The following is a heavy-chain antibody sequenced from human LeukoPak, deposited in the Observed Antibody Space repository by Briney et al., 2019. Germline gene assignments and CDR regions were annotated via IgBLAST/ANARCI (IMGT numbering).Heavy chain of an antibody. J-gene: IGHJ5*02. CDR2: IYSGGST. D-gene: IGHD5-12*01. CDR3: ARDKGSGYDHGWFDP. Sequence: GGSLRLSCAASGFTFSSYAMSWVRQAPGKGLEWVSVIYSGGSTYYADSVKGRFTISRDNSKNTLYLQMNSLRAEDTAVYYCARDKGSGYDHGWFDPWGQGTLVTVSS. V-gene: IGHV3-53*01. CDR1: GFTFSSYA.